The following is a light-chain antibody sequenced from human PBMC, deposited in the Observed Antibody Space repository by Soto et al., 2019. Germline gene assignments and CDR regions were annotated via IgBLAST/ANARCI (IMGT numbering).Light chain of an antibody. CDR3: QHTYSTPHT. V-gene: IGKV1-39*01. CDR2: TVS. Sequence: TQLAYSLSASVGDRVTIPCGSCQGISNYLNWCQQEPGKAPKLLIYTVSSLQSGVPLRFIGSGSGTVFALTISSLQPEDFATYYCQHTYSTPHTFGQGTKFDIK. J-gene: IGKJ2*01. CDR1: QGISNY.